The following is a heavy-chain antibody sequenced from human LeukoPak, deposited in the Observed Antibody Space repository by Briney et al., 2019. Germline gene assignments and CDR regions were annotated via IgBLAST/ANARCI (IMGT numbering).Heavy chain of an antibody. CDR2: ITPIFRTP. CDR3: ARGWLAETTVVTPYNY. Sequence: SVKVSCKASGGTFSSTTINWLRQAPGQGLEWMGGITPIFRTPNYAQKFQGRVTITAVESMSTAYMELSSLRSEDTAVYYCARGWLAETTVVTPYNYWGQGTLVTVSS. D-gene: IGHD2-21*02. V-gene: IGHV1-69*13. J-gene: IGHJ4*02. CDR1: GGTFSSTT.